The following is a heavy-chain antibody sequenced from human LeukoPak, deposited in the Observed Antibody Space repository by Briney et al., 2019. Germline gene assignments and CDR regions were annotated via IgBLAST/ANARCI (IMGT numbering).Heavy chain of an antibody. CDR2: IYYSGST. Sequence: SETLSLTCTASGGSISSYYWSWIRQPPGKGLEWIGYIYYSGSTNYNPSLKSRVTISVDTSKNQFSLKLSSVTAADTAVYYCARESIAVAGTIDAFDIWGQGTMVTVSS. V-gene: IGHV4-59*01. D-gene: IGHD6-19*01. J-gene: IGHJ3*02. CDR1: GGSISSYY. CDR3: ARESIAVAGTIDAFDI.